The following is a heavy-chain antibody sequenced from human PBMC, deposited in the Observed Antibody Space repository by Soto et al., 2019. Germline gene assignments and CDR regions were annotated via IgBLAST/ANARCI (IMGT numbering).Heavy chain of an antibody. Sequence: EVQLVESGGGLVQPGRSLRLSCAASGFTFADYAMYWVRQAPGKGLEWVSGISWNSGSKGYADSVKGRFTISRDNAKKSLYLKVNSLRAEDTALYYCAKGVGLGELSFGRIDYWGQGTLVTVSS. CDR1: GFTFADYA. V-gene: IGHV3-9*01. J-gene: IGHJ4*02. D-gene: IGHD3-16*02. CDR2: ISWNSGSK. CDR3: AKGVGLGELSFGRIDY.